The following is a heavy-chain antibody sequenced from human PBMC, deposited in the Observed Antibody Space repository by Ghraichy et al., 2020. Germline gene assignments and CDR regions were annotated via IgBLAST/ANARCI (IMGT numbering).Heavy chain of an antibody. Sequence: QTLSLTCNVSGGSIRSTGFYWTWIRHHPGKGLEWIGYIYKSGSTYNTYYSPSLKSRVSISVDTSKNQFSLSLTSVTAADTAVYYCARVPGGSSYYYYAMDVWGPGTTVTVSS. CDR1: GGSIRSTGFY. CDR3: ARVPGGSSYYYYAMDV. D-gene: IGHD3-10*01. V-gene: IGHV4-31*03. J-gene: IGHJ6*02. CDR2: IYKSGST.